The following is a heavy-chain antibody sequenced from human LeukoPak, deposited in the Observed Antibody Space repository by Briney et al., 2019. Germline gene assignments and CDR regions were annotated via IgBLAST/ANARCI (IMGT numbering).Heavy chain of an antibody. V-gene: IGHV3-30*18. D-gene: IGHD2-2*01. CDR2: ISYDGDNE. CDR1: GFTLSSYD. Sequence: GGSLRLSCAASGFTLSSYDMHWVRQAPGKGLEWVAVISYDGDNEYYADSVKGRFTISRDNSKNTLYLQMNSLRAEDTAVYYCAKEFSSHFDYWGQGTLVTVSS. J-gene: IGHJ4*02. CDR3: AKEFSSHFDY.